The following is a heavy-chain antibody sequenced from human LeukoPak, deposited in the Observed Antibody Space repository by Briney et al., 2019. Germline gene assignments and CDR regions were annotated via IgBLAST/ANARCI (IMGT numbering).Heavy chain of an antibody. CDR2: ISSSSSTI. J-gene: IGHJ2*01. CDR1: GFTFSSCS. Sequence: GGSLRLSCAASGFTFSSCSMTWVRQAPGKGLEWVSYISSSSSTIYYADSVKGRFNISRDNAKNSLCLQMNSLRAEDTAVYYCARVPTVTTYVFDWYFDLWGRGTLVTVSS. V-gene: IGHV3-48*01. CDR3: ARVPTVTTYVFDWYFDL. D-gene: IGHD4-17*01.